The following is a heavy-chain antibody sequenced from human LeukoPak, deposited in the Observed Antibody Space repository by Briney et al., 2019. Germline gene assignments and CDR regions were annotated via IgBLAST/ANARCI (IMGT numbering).Heavy chain of an antibody. J-gene: IGHJ4*02. CDR2: VNHIGNT. CDR1: GGSFSSYY. CDR3: ARHRRAVTGTKFDY. Sequence: SETLSLTCAVSGGSFSSYYWSWIRQSPLKGLEWIGEVNHIGNTIYTPSLKSRVTISVDTSKNQFSLKLTSMTAADSAIYYCARHRRAVTGTKFDYWGQGTLVTVSS. D-gene: IGHD6-19*01. V-gene: IGHV4-34*01.